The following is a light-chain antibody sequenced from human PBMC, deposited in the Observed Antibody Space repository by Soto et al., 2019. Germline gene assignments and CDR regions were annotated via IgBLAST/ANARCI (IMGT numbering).Light chain of an antibody. V-gene: IGKV3-15*01. CDR1: QSVTSN. Sequence: EIVMTQSPATLSVSPGERATLSCRASQSVTSNLAWYQHKPGQAPRLLIYGASVRATGIPARFSGSGSGTEFYLTISSLQSEDFAVYYCQQSYSTPRTFGQGTKVEIK. CDR2: GAS. CDR3: QQSYSTPRT. J-gene: IGKJ1*01.